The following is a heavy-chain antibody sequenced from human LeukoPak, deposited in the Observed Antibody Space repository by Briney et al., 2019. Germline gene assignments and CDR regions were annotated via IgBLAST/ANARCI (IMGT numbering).Heavy chain of an antibody. D-gene: IGHD2-2*02. V-gene: IGHV4-39*01. CDR3: ARRSCSSTSCYTGSYYMDV. J-gene: IGHJ6*03. CDR1: GGSISSGSYY. CDR2: IYYSGST. Sequence: SQTLSLTCTVSGGSISSGSYYWSWIRQPAGKGLEWIGSIYYSGSTYYRPSLKSRVTISVDTSKNQFSLKLNSVSAADTAVYYCARRSCSSTSCYTGSYYMDVWGTGTTVTVSS.